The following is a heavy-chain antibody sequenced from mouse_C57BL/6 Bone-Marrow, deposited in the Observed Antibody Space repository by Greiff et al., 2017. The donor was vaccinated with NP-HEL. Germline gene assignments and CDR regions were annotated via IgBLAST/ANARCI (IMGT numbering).Heavy chain of an antibody. D-gene: IGHD2-2*01. V-gene: IGHV5-12*01. CDR1: GFTFSDYY. CDR2: ISNGGGST. J-gene: IGHJ1*03. Sequence: EVQLVESGGGLVQPGGSLKLSCAASGFTFSDYYMYWVRQTPEKRLEWVAYISNGGGSTYYPDTVKGRFTISRDNSTNTLYLQLSRLKSEDTAMYYCARLRWFDWYFDVWGTGTTVTVSS. CDR3: ARLRWFDWYFDV.